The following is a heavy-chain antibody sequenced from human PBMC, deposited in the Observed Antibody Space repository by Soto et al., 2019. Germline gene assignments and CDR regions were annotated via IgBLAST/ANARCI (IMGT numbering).Heavy chain of an antibody. V-gene: IGHV1-2*02. CDR3: ARDRAFCTNGVCYTPPKHNWFDP. D-gene: IGHD2-8*01. CDR1: GYTFTGYY. CDR2: INPNSGGT. J-gene: IGHJ5*02. Sequence: ASVKVSCKASGYTFTGYYMHWVRQAPGQGLEWMGWINPNSGGTNYAQKFQGRVTMTRDTSISTAYMELSRLRSDDTAVYYCARDRAFCTNGVCYTPPKHNWFDPWGQGTLVTV.